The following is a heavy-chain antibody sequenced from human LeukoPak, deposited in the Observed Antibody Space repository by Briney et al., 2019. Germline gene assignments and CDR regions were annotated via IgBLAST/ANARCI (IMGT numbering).Heavy chain of an antibody. D-gene: IGHD2-15*01. CDR3: AKGKYCSGGSCPLGTAMGH. J-gene: IGHJ4*02. V-gene: IGHV3-9*01. CDR2: ISWSSGSI. CDR1: GFTFDDYA. Sequence: PGGSLRLSCAASGFTFDDYAMHWVRQAPGKGLEWVSGISWSSGSIGYADSVKGRFTISRDNAKNSLYLQMNSLRAEDTALYYCAKGKYCSGGSCPLGTAMGHWGQGTLVTVSS.